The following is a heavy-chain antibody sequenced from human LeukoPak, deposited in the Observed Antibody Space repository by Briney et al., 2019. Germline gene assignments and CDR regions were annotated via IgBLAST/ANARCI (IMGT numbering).Heavy chain of an antibody. CDR1: GGSISSYY. CDR3: ARDLGITISSWFDP. Sequence: PSETLSLTCTVSGGSISSYYWSWIRQPAGKGLEWIGRIYTSGSTNYNPSLKSRDTMSVDTSKNQFSLKLSSVTAADTAVYYCARDLGITISSWFDPWGQGTLVTVSS. D-gene: IGHD3-10*01. J-gene: IGHJ5*02. V-gene: IGHV4-4*07. CDR2: IYTSGST.